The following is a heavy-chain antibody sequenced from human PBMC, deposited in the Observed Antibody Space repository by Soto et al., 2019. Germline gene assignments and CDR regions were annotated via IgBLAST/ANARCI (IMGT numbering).Heavy chain of an antibody. CDR2: IIPIFGTA. CDR3: ARDIYSRVVATIFGY. D-gene: IGHD5-12*01. J-gene: IGHJ4*02. Sequence: QVQLVQSGAEVKKPGSSVKVSCKASGGTFSSYAISWVRQAPGQGLDWMGGIIPIFGTANYAQKFQGRVTITADESTSTAYMELSSLRSEDTAVYYCARDIYSRVVATIFGYWGQGTLVTVSS. CDR1: GGTFSSYA. V-gene: IGHV1-69*01.